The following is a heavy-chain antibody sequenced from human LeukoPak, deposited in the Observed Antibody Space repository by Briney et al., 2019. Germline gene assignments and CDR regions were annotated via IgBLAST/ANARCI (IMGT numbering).Heavy chain of an antibody. CDR3: ARDASRVVVVIDYFDY. D-gene: IGHD3-22*01. CDR1: GGTFSSYA. J-gene: IGHJ4*02. V-gene: IGHV1-69*05. CDR2: IIPIFGTA. Sequence: ASVKVSCTASGGTFSSYAISWVRQAPGQGLEWMGGIIPIFGTANYAQKFQGRVTITRDSSASTAYMELSSLRSEDTAVYYCARDASRVVVVIDYFDYWGQGTLVTVSS.